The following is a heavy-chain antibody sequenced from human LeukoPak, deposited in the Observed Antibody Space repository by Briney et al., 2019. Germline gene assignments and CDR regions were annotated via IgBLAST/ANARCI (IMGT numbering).Heavy chain of an antibody. CDR2: ISGSGGST. J-gene: IGHJ3*02. V-gene: IGHV3-23*01. CDR3: AKGWSRDAFDI. CDR1: GFTFSSYA. Sequence: GGCLRVSCAASGFTFSSYAMCSVRPAPRKGLEWVSAISGSGGSTYYADSVKGGFTISRDNSKNTLYLQMSSLRAEDTAVYYCAKGWSRDAFDIWGQGTMVTVSS.